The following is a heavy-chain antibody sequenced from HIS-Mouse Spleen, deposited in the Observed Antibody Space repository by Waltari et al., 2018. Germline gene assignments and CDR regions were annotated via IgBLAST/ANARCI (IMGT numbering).Heavy chain of an antibody. D-gene: IGHD2-21*02. J-gene: IGHJ3*02. CDR1: GGSFSGYY. CDR3: ARWRIVVVTGFRAFDI. CDR2: INHSGST. V-gene: IGHV4-34*01. Sequence: QVQLQQWGAGLLKPSETLSLTCAVYGGSFSGYYWSWIRQPPGKGLEWMGEINHSGSTNYNPAPKSRVTISVDTSKNQFSLKLGSVTAADTAVYYCARWRIVVVTGFRAFDIWGQGTMVTVSS.